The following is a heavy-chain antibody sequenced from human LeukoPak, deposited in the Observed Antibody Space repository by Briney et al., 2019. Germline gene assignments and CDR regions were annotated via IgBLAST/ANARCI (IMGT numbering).Heavy chain of an antibody. Sequence: SETLSLTCTVSGDSISSGDYCWTWIRQHPGKGLEWIGCIYYSGSTYYNLSLKSRVIISTDTSKNHFSLKLSSVTAADTALYYGARVREATIAPFFDYWGQGILVTVS. CDR3: ARVREATIAPFFDY. J-gene: IGHJ4*02. CDR2: IYYSGST. CDR1: GDSISSGDYC. D-gene: IGHD6-13*01. V-gene: IGHV4-31*03.